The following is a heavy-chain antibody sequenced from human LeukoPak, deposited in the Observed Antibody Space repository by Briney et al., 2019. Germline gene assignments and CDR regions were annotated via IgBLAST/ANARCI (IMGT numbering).Heavy chain of an antibody. CDR1: GFTFSSYS. J-gene: IGHJ5*02. V-gene: IGHV3-21*01. D-gene: IGHD6-13*01. Sequence: GGSLRLSCAASGFTFSSYSMNWVRQAPGKGLEWVSSPSSSSSYIDYADSVKGRFTISRDNAKNSLYLQMNSLRAEDTAVYYCARAGRAYSSSWYWFDPWGQGTLVTVSS. CDR2: PSSSSSYI. CDR3: ARAGRAYSSSWYWFDP.